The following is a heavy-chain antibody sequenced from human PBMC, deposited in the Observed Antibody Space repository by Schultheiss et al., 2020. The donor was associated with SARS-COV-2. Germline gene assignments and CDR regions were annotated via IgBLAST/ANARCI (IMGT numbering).Heavy chain of an antibody. J-gene: IGHJ3*02. CDR3: ARRVRSDAFDI. CDR1: GGSFSGYY. V-gene: IGHV4-59*08. Sequence: GSLRLSCAVYGGSFSGYYWSWIRQPPGKGLEWIGYIYYSGSTNYNPSLKSRVTISVDTSKNQFSLKLSSVTAADTAVYYCARRVRSDAFDIWGQGTMVTVSS. CDR2: IYYSGST.